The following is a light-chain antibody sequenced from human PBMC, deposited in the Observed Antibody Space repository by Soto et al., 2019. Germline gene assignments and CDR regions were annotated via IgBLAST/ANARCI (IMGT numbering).Light chain of an antibody. J-gene: IGKJ4*01. CDR1: QSVSSSY. V-gene: IGKV3-20*01. Sequence: EIVLTQSPGTLSLSPGERATLSCRASQSVSSSYLAWYQQKPGQAPRLLIYGASSRATGIPDRFSGSGSGTDFTLTISRLEPEDFAVYYCQQRQRWPPLTFGGGTRVDIK. CDR2: GAS. CDR3: QQRQRWPPLT.